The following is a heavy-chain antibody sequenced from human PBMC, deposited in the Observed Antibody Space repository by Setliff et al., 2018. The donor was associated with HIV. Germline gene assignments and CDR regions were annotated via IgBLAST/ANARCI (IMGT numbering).Heavy chain of an antibody. Sequence: SETLSLTCTVSGGSISSYYWSWIRQPPGKRLEWIGYIYHSGSTNYNPSLESRVTISVDTSKNQFSLRLSSVTAADTAVYYCARHYPRSDDAFDIWGQGTMGTVSS. CDR1: GGSISSYY. CDR3: ARHYPRSDDAFDI. V-gene: IGHV4-59*08. D-gene: IGHD6-19*01. CDR2: IYHSGST. J-gene: IGHJ3*02.